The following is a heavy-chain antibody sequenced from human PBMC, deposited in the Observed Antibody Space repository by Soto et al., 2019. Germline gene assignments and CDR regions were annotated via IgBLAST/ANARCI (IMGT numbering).Heavy chain of an antibody. J-gene: IGHJ6*02. D-gene: IGHD5-18*01. Sequence: QVQLVEAGGGVVQPGRSLRLSCAASGFTFSSYGMHWVRQAPGKGLEWVAVISYDGSNKYYADSVKGRFTISRDNSKNTLYLEMDRLRAEDTAVYYCAKDSYGGGAIVTWRYCMDFWGQGGTVTVSS. CDR1: GFTFSSYG. CDR3: AKDSYGGGAIVTWRYCMDF. V-gene: IGHV3-30*18. CDR2: ISYDGSNK.